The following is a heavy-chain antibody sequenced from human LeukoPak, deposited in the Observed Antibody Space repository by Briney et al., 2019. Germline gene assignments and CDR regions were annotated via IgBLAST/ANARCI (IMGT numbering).Heavy chain of an antibody. V-gene: IGHV3-23*01. CDR2: ISGSGGST. Sequence: GGSLRLSCAASGFTFSSYAMSWVRQAPGKGLEWVSAISGSGGSTYYADSVKGRFTISRDNSKNTLYLQMNSLRAEDTAVYYCAKIGVLGGILWFGELFSPYFDYWGQGTLVTVSS. CDR3: AKIGVLGGILWFGELFSPYFDY. CDR1: GFTFSSYA. J-gene: IGHJ4*02. D-gene: IGHD3-10*01.